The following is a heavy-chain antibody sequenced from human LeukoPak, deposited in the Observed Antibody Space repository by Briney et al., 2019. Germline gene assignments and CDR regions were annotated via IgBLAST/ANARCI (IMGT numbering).Heavy chain of an antibody. V-gene: IGHV1-69*04. J-gene: IGHJ6*02. CDR3: ASLIAARPIDYYYYGMDV. Sequence: GASVKVSCKASGGTFSSYAISWVRQAPGQGLEWMGRIIPILGIANYAQKFQGRVTITADKSTNTAYMELSSLRSEDTAVYYCASLIAARPIDYYYYGMDVWGQGTTVTVSS. D-gene: IGHD6-6*01. CDR1: GGTFSSYA. CDR2: IIPILGIA.